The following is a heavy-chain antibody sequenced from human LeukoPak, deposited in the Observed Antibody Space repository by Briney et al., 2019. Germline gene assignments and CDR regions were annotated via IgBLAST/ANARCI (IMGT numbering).Heavy chain of an antibody. CDR1: GFTFSSYA. CDR2: ISGSGGST. J-gene: IGHJ6*02. D-gene: IGHD3-22*01. Sequence: PGGSLRLSCAASGFTFSSYAMSWVRQAPGKGLEWVSVISGSGGSTYYADSVKGRFTISRDNSKNTLYLQMNSLRAEDTAVYYCAKGNYYYDSSVYLSYGMDVWGQGTTVTVSS. V-gene: IGHV3-23*01. CDR3: AKGNYYYDSSVYLSYGMDV.